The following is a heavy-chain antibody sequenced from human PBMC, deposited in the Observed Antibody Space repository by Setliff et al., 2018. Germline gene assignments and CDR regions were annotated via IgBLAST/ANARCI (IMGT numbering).Heavy chain of an antibody. Sequence: PGGSLSLSCAASGFTFSTYYMSWVRQAPGKGLEWVTNINHDGSEKYYVDSVKGRFTISRDNAKNSLYLQVNSLRAEDTAVYYCARDGYSHAFDIWGQGTMVTVSS. D-gene: IGHD2-21*01. CDR2: INHDGSEK. CDR3: ARDGYSHAFDI. V-gene: IGHV3-7*01. CDR1: GFTFSTYY. J-gene: IGHJ3*02.